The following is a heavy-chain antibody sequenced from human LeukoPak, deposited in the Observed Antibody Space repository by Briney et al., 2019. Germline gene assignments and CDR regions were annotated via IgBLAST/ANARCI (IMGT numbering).Heavy chain of an antibody. V-gene: IGHV4-39*01. Sequence: PSQTLSLTCTVSGGSISSSSYYWGWIRQPPGKGLEWIGSIYYSGSTYYNPSLKSRVTISVDMSKNQFSLKLSSVTAADTAVYYCARHPETYSSSSSWFDPWGQGTLVTVSS. CDR1: GGSISSSSYY. CDR2: IYYSGST. J-gene: IGHJ5*02. D-gene: IGHD6-6*01. CDR3: ARHPETYSSSSSWFDP.